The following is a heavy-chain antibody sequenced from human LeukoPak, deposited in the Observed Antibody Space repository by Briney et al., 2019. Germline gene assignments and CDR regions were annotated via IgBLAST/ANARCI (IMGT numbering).Heavy chain of an antibody. CDR1: GGSISSYY. CDR2: IYGSGST. Sequence: SETLSLTCTVSGGSISSYYWSWIRQAAGKGLEWIGRIYGSGSTNYNPSLWGRVTMSVDTSKKQVSLNLSSVTAAVTAGYYCARDLGGLYYDSNGTDYWGQGTLVTVSS. V-gene: IGHV4-4*07. D-gene: IGHD3-22*01. CDR3: ARDLGGLYYDSNGTDY. J-gene: IGHJ4*02.